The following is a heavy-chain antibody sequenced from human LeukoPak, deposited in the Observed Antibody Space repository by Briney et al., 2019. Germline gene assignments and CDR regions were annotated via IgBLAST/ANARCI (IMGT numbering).Heavy chain of an antibody. V-gene: IGHV1-2*02. CDR1: GYTFTGYY. CDR2: INPNSGGT. CDR3: AREDSTGDWSVSDY. Sequence: ASVKVSCKASGYTFTGYYMHWVRQAPGQGLEWMGWINPNSGGTNYAQKFQGRVTMTRDTSISTAYMELSRLRSDDTAVYYCAREDSTGDWSVSDYWGQETLVTVSS. J-gene: IGHJ4*02. D-gene: IGHD7-27*01.